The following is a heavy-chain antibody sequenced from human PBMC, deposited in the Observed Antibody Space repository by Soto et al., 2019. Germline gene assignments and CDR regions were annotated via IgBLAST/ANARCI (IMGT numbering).Heavy chain of an antibody. CDR3: EKDRRDYGDYPISYFDC. Sequence: ASVKVSCKASGYTFTSYAMHWVRQAPGQRLEWMGWINAGNGNTKYSQKFQGRVTITRDTSTSTAYMELRSLRSDDTALYYCEKDRRDYGDYPISYFDCWGQGTLVTVSS. J-gene: IGHJ4*02. CDR2: INAGNGNT. D-gene: IGHD4-17*01. V-gene: IGHV1-3*01. CDR1: GYTFTSYA.